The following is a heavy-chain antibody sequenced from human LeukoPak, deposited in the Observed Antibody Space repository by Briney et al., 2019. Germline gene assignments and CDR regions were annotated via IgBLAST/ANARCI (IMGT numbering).Heavy chain of an antibody. J-gene: IGHJ3*02. CDR1: GFTFSSYG. V-gene: IGHV3-23*01. CDR3: AKLRGYSSPNAFDI. D-gene: IGHD6-19*01. CDR2: ISGSGGST. Sequence: PGGTLRLSCAASGFTFSSYGMSWVRQAPGKGLEWASAISGSGGSTYYADSVKGRFTISRDNSKNTLYLQMNSLRAEDTAVYYCAKLRGYSSPNAFDIWGQGTMVTVSS.